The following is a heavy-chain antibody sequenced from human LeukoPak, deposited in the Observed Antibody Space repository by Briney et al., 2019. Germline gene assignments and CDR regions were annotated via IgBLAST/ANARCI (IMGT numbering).Heavy chain of an antibody. CDR2: INPSGGST. D-gene: IGHD3-3*01. V-gene: IGHV1-46*01. CDR3: ARGVEEYYDFWSGYYFAFDI. CDR1: GYTFTSYG. J-gene: IGHJ3*02. Sequence: ASVKVSCKASGYTFTSYGISWVRQAPGQGLEWMGIINPSGGSTSYAQKFQGRVTMTRDTSTSTVYMELSSLRSEDTAVYYCARGVEEYYDFWSGYYFAFDIWGQGTMVTVSS.